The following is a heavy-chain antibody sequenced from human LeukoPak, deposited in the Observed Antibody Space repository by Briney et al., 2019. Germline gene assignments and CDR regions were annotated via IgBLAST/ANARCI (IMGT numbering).Heavy chain of an antibody. D-gene: IGHD3-16*01. CDR2: FDPENGET. V-gene: IGHV1-24*01. J-gene: IGHJ6*02. CDR1: GKTLSELS. CDR3: AKGGSNPGRHNSAWGSMDV. Sequence: ASVRVSCKVSGKTLSELSMQWVRQAPGEGLEWMGGFDPENGETIYAQMFQGRVTLTEDRSTDTTYMEMSSLRSEDTAVYYCAKGGSNPGRHNSAWGSMDVWGQGIRVTVSS.